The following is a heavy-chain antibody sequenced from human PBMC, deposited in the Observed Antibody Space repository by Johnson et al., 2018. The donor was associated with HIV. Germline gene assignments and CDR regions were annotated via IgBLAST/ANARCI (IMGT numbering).Heavy chain of an antibody. Sequence: QVQLVESGGGVVQPGTSLILSCAASGFTFRNYAMHWVRQAPGKGLEWVAVISYDGSNKYYADSVKGRFTISRDNSKNTLSLQMNSPRVDDTAIYYCARVRAGRENAFDIWGQGTMVTVSS. CDR3: ARVRAGRENAFDI. D-gene: IGHD1-26*01. CDR1: GFTFRNYA. CDR2: ISYDGSNK. J-gene: IGHJ3*02. V-gene: IGHV3-30*04.